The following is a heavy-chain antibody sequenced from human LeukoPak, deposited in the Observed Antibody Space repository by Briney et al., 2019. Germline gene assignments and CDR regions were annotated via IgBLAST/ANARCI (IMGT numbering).Heavy chain of an antibody. CDR2: ISSSGSDI. V-gene: IGHV3-48*03. Sequence: GGSLRLSCAASGFTFSNYEMHWVRQAPGKGLEWVSYISSSGSDIYYADSVKGRFTISRDNAKNSLYLHMNSLRAEDTAVYYCARDASLELRGYYYYMDVWGKGTTVTVSS. J-gene: IGHJ6*03. D-gene: IGHD1-26*01. CDR1: GFTFSNYE. CDR3: ARDASLELRGYYYYMDV.